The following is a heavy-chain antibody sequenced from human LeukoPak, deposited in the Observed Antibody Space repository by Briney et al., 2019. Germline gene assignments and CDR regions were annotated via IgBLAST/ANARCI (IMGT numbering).Heavy chain of an antibody. CDR2: INHSGST. Sequence: SETLSLTCAVYGGSFSGYYWSWIRQPPGKGLEWIGEINHSGSTNYNPSLKSRVTISVDTSKNQFSLKLSSVTAADTAVYYCARHVATWWEYWGQGTLVTVSS. V-gene: IGHV4-34*01. CDR3: ARHVATWWEY. CDR1: GGSFSGYY. J-gene: IGHJ4*02. D-gene: IGHD1-26*01.